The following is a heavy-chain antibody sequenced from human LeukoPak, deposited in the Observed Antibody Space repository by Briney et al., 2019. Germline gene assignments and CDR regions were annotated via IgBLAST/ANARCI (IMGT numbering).Heavy chain of an antibody. J-gene: IGHJ4*02. CDR2: INHSGRT. CDR1: GGSLSGSY. Sequence: SETLSLTCAVSGGSLSGSYCTWVRQSPGEGLEWIGEINHSGRTNYNPSLQSRVTISLDTTRSQFSLILRSVTSADTAVYYCARDPCSSINCPLRFWGQGTLVTVSS. CDR3: ARDPCSSINCPLRF. V-gene: IGHV4-34*01. D-gene: IGHD2-2*01.